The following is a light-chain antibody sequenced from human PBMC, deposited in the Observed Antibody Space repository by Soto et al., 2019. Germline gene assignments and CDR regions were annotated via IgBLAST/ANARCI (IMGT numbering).Light chain of an antibody. J-gene: IGKJ1*01. V-gene: IGKV3-20*01. CDR2: DAS. CDR1: QSVSSSY. CDR3: QQYENYWT. Sequence: EFVLTQSPGTLSLSPGERATLSCRASQSVSSSYLAWYQQKPGQAPRLLIYDASSRATGIPDRFSGSGSGTDFTLTISNLQPDDFATYYCQQYENYWTFGQGTKVDIK.